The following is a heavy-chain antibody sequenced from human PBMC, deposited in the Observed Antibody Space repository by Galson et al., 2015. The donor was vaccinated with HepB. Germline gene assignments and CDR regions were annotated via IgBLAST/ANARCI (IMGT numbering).Heavy chain of an antibody. CDR2: INNDGTTT. V-gene: IGHV3-74*01. D-gene: IGHD3-3*01. CDR3: AKGQPRTSNFGVVIMAWDY. CDR1: GFTFSFYW. J-gene: IGHJ4*02. Sequence: SLRLSCAASGFTFSFYWMHWVRQAPRKGLVWVSRINNDGTTTNYADSVKGRFTISRDNSKNTVYLQMNSLRVDDTAVYFCAKGQPRTSNFGVVIMAWDYWGQGTLVTVSS.